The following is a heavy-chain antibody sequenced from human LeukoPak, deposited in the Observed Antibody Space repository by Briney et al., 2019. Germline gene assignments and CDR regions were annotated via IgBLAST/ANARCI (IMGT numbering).Heavy chain of an antibody. J-gene: IGHJ4*02. V-gene: IGHV4-30-4*01. D-gene: IGHD3-22*01. CDR2: IYYSGST. Sequence: PSETLSLTCTVSGGSISSGDYYWSWIRQPPGKGLEWIGYIYYSGSTYYNPSLKSRVTISVDTSKNQFSLKLSSVTAADTAVYXXXXXVVDSSGYYRILYWGQGTLVTVSS. CDR3: XXXVVDSSGYYRILY. CDR1: GGSISSGDYY.